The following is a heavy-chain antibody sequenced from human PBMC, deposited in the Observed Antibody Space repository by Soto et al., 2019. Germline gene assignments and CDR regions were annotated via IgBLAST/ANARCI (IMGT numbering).Heavy chain of an antibody. D-gene: IGHD1-26*01. CDR1: GFTFSSYS. CDR3: EKYSGSYSPIDP. CDR2: ISSSSSYI. V-gene: IGHV3-21*01. Sequence: PGGSLRLSCAASGFTFSSYSMNWVRQAPGKGLEWVSSISSSSSYIYYADSVKGRFTISRDNAKNSLYLQMNSLRAEDTAVYYCEKYSGSYSPIDPWGQGTLVTVSS. J-gene: IGHJ5*02.